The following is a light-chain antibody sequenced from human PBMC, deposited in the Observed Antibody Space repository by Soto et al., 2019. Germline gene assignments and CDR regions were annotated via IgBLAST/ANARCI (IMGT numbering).Light chain of an antibody. CDR1: QSVSSSY. CDR3: QQYGSSPLT. CDR2: GAS. J-gene: IGKJ4*01. Sequence: ESVLTQSPGTLSLYPGERATPSCRASQSVSSSYLAWYQQKPGQAPRLLIYGASSRATGIPDRFSGSGSGTDFTLTISRLEPEDFAVYYCQQYGSSPLTFGGGTKVDIK. V-gene: IGKV3-20*01.